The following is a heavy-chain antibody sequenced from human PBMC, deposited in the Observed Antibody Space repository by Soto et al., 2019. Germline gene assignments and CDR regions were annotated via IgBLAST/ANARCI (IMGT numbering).Heavy chain of an antibody. CDR1: GFTFSSYG. CDR2: ISYDGSNK. CDR3: ARDPIGWYYDYYYGMDV. V-gene: IGHV3-30*03. D-gene: IGHD6-19*01. Sequence: SGGSLRLSCAASGFTFSSYGMHWVRQAPGKGLEWVAVISYDGSNKYYADSVKGRFTISRDNSKNTLYLQMNSLRAEDTAVYYCARDPIGWYYDYYYGMDVWGQGTTVTVSS. J-gene: IGHJ6*02.